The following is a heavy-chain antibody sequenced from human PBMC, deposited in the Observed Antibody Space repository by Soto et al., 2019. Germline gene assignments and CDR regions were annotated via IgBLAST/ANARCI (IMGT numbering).Heavy chain of an antibody. V-gene: IGHV1-69*13. Sequence: ASVKVSCKASGGTFSSYAISWVRQAPGQGLEWMGGIIPIFGTANYAQKFQGRVTITADESTSTVYMELSSLRSEDTAVYYCATSSGYYYYYYGMDVWGQGTTVTVSS. D-gene: IGHD3-22*01. CDR3: ATSSGYYYYYYGMDV. J-gene: IGHJ6*02. CDR2: IIPIFGTA. CDR1: GGTFSSYA.